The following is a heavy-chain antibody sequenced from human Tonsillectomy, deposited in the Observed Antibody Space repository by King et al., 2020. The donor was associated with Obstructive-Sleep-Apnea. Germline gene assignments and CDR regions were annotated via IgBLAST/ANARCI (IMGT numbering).Heavy chain of an antibody. CDR2: FDPEDGET. V-gene: IGHV1-24*01. J-gene: IGHJ6*02. CDR1: GYTLTELS. Sequence: QLVQSGPEVKKPGASVKVSCKVSGYTLTELSMHWVRQAPGKGLEWMGGFDPEDGETIYTQKFQGRVTMTEDTSTDTAYMELSRLRSEDTSVYYCAPSKSIYYYGLDVWGQGTTVTVSS. CDR3: APSKSIYYYGLDV.